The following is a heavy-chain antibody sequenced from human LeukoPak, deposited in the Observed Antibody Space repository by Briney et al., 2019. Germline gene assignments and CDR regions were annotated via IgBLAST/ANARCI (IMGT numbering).Heavy chain of an antibody. J-gene: IGHJ4*02. CDR3: AKDGHSGYDPFYFDY. CDR1: GFSVSSNY. CDR2: ISNDGDT. V-gene: IGHV3-53*01. D-gene: IGHD5-12*01. Sequence: GGSLRLSCAASGFSVSSNYMIWVRQGPGKGLECVSVISNDGDTYYADSVKGRFTISRDNSKNTLYLQMNSLRAEDTAVYYCAKDGHSGYDPFYFDYWGQGTLVTVSS.